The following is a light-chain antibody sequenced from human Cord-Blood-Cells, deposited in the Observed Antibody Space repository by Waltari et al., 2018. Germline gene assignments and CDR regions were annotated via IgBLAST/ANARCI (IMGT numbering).Light chain of an antibody. CDR2: GAS. V-gene: IGKV3-15*01. Sequence: EIVMTQSPAPLSVSPGERATLSCRASQRVSSNLAWYQQKPGQAPRLLIYGASTRATGIPARFSGSGSGTEFTLTISSLQSEDFAVYYCQQYNNWPLTFGQGTKVEIK. CDR1: QRVSSN. J-gene: IGKJ1*01. CDR3: QQYNNWPLT.